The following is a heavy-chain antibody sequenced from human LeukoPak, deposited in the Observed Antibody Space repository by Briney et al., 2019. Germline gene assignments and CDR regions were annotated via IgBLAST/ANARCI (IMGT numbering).Heavy chain of an antibody. CDR1: GFTVITND. D-gene: IGHD1-14*01. V-gene: IGHV3-53*01. CDR3: ARGVEPLAANTLAY. CDR2: LYSDGNT. Sequence: GGSLRLSCAASGFTVITNDMTWVRQAPGKGLEWVSVLYSDGNTKCADSVQGRFTISRGNSKNTLYLEMNSLSPDDTAVYYCARGVEPLAANTLAYWGQGTLVTVSS. J-gene: IGHJ4*02.